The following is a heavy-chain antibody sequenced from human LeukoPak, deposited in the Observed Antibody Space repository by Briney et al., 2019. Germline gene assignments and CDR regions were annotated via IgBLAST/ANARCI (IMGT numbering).Heavy chain of an antibody. CDR3: STDPRLLIY. V-gene: IGHV3-11*01. CDR2: ISGSGHDI. D-gene: IGHD2-8*01. J-gene: IGHJ4*01. CDR1: GFSFSYSY. Sequence: GGSLRLSWVVSGFSFSYSYMTWIRQTAGKGLESLAYISGSGHDIYYTDSVKGRFTISRDNAKDSLYLQMNGLRPEDTALYYCSTDPRLLIYWGHGTLVTVCS.